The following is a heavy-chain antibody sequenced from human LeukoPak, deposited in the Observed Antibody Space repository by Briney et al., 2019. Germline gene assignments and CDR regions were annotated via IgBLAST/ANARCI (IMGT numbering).Heavy chain of an antibody. CDR2: INPNSGGT. CDR3: ARSMSGGLGFFQS. V-gene: IGHV1-2*02. D-gene: IGHD2-15*01. Sequence: ASVKVSCKASGYTFTDYYMHWVRQAPGQGLEWMGWINPNSGGTNYAQNFQGRATMTRDTSIRTAYMEPSSLRSDDTAVYYCARSMSGGLGFFQSWGQGTLVAVSS. CDR1: GYTFTDYY. J-gene: IGHJ1*01.